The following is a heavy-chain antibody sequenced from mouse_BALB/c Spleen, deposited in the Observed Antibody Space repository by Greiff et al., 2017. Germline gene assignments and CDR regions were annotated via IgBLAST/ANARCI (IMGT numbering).Heavy chain of an antibody. CDR3: TRFMITTAPYFDV. J-gene: IGHJ1*01. Sequence: LQQPGSELVRPGASVKLSCKASGYTFTSYWMHWVKQRPGQGLEWIGNIYPGSGSTNYDEKFKSKATLTVDTSSSTAYMQLSSLTSEDSAVYYCTRFMITTAPYFDVWGAGTTVTVSS. V-gene: IGHV1S22*01. CDR1: GYTFTSYW. D-gene: IGHD2-4*01. CDR2: IYPGSGST.